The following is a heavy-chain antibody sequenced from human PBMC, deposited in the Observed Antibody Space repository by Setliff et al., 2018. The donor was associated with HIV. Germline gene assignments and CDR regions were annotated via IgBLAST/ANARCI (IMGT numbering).Heavy chain of an antibody. CDR3: ARLRGYDYDTGGYYVSHFDY. V-gene: IGHV4-4*07. Sequence: ETLSLTCTVSGVSISSHSWSWIRQPAGERLEWIGRIHATGGVNYNPSLKSRVTVSIDTAKTQFSLNLTSVTAADTAVYYCARLRGYDYDTGGYYVSHFDYWGQGIQVTVSS. CDR2: IHATGGV. CDR1: GVSISSHS. J-gene: IGHJ4*02. D-gene: IGHD3-22*01.